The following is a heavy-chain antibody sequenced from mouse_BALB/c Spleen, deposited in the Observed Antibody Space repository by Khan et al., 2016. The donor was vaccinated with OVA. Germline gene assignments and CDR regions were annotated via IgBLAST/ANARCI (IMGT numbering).Heavy chain of an antibody. CDR3: ARENYYGRSCYAMNY. J-gene: IGHJ4*01. V-gene: IGHV1S41*01. D-gene: IGHD1-1*01. Sequence: DLVQPGASVKLSCKASGYTFTSYWINWIKQRPGQGLEWIGRIAPGSSNAYYTDMLKGKATLTVDTSSSTAYLQLSSLSSEDSAVYFCARENYYGRSCYAMNYWGQGTSVTVSS. CDR1: GYTFTSYW. CDR2: IAPGSSNA.